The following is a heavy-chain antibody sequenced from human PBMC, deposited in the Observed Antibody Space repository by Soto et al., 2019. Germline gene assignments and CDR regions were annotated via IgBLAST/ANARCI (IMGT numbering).Heavy chain of an antibody. V-gene: IGHV1-69*04. CDR1: GGTFSSYT. D-gene: IGHD4-4*01. Sequence: SVKVSCKASGGTFSSYTSSWVRQAPGQGLEWMGRIIPILGIANYAQKFQGRVTITADKSTSTAYMELSSLRSEDTAVYYCVREGDYTLGYWGQGTLVTVSS. CDR2: IIPILGIA. J-gene: IGHJ4*02. CDR3: VREGDYTLGY.